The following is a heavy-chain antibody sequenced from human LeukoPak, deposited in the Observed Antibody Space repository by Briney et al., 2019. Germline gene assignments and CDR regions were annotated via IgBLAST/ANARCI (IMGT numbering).Heavy chain of an antibody. Sequence: PGGSLRLSCAASEFTFSSYSMNWVRQAPGKGLEWVSYITNSGNSKSYADSVKGRFTISRDNSKNTLYLQMNSLRAEDTAVYYCAKANHYYYDSSGYFYYFDYWGQGTLVTVSS. D-gene: IGHD3-22*01. J-gene: IGHJ4*02. CDR2: ITNSGNSK. CDR1: EFTFSSYS. CDR3: AKANHYYYDSSGYFYYFDY. V-gene: IGHV3-48*01.